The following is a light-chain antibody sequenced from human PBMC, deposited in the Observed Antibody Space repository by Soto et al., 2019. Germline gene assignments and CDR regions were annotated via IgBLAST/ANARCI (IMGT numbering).Light chain of an antibody. CDR2: DTN. J-gene: IGLJ3*02. V-gene: IGLV7-46*01. CDR3: FLSYIGALDWV. CDR1: TGAVTSGHY. Sequence: QAVVTQEPSLTVSPGGTITLTCGSSTGAVTSGHYPYWFQQKPGQAPTTLIYDTNNKHSWTPARFSGSLLGGKAALTLSGAQPEDEAEYYCFLSYIGALDWVFGGGTKLTVL.